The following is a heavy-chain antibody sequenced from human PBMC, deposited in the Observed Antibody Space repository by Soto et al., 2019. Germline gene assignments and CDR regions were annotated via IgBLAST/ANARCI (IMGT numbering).Heavy chain of an antibody. Sequence: QVQLVESGGGVVQPGRSLRLSCAASGFTFSSYTMHWVRQAPGKGLEWVAVISYDGTDKYYADSVKGRFTISRDNSKNRLYLQMNSLRAEDTAVYYCARVPEYYFDYWGQGTLVTVSS. CDR1: GFTFSSYT. J-gene: IGHJ4*02. CDR2: ISYDGTDK. V-gene: IGHV3-30-3*01. CDR3: ARVPEYYFDY.